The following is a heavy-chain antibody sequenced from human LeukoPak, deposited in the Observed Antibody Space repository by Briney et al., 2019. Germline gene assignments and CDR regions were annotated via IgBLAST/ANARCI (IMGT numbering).Heavy chain of an antibody. D-gene: IGHD3-3*01. CDR2: FYSSGTT. V-gene: IGHV3-53*01. CDR1: GFTVSSKY. Sequence: PGGSLRLSCVVSGFTVSSKYMTWVRQAPGKGLEWVSVFYSSGTTNYADSVKGRFIISRDNSKNTLYLQMNGLRAEDTALYYCARDFGPTGYYGMDVWGQGTTVTVSS. J-gene: IGHJ6*02. CDR3: ARDFGPTGYYGMDV.